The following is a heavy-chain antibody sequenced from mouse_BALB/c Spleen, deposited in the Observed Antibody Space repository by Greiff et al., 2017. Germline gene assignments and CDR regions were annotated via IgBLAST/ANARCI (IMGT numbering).Heavy chain of an antibody. Sequence: VQLQQSGPELVKPGASVKISCKASGYAFSSSWMNWVKQRPGQGLEWIGRIYPGDGDTNYNGKFKGKATLTADKSSSTAYMQLSSLTSVDSAVYFCARGGGSSFYYAMDYWGQGTSVTVSS. D-gene: IGHD1-1*01. CDR3: ARGGGSSFYYAMDY. V-gene: IGHV1-82*01. CDR1: GYAFSSSW. J-gene: IGHJ4*01. CDR2: IYPGDGDT.